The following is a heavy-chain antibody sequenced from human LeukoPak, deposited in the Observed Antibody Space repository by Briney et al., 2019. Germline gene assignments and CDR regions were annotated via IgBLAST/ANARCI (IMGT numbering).Heavy chain of an antibody. CDR2: ISAYNGDT. V-gene: IGHV1-18*01. Sequence: ASVKVSCKASGYTFRNYGIGWVRQAPGQGLEWMGWISAYNGDTHYAQKLQGRITMTTDTSTSTAYMELRSLRSDDTAVYYCAADRHCNSPRCYPYNFDYWGQGTLVTVSS. CDR1: GYTFRNYG. CDR3: AADRHCNSPRCYPYNFDY. J-gene: IGHJ4*02. D-gene: IGHD2/OR15-2a*01.